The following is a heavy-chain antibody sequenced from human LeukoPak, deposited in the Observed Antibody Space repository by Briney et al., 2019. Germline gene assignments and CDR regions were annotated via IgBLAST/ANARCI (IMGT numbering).Heavy chain of an antibody. J-gene: IGHJ4*02. Sequence: GRSLRLACAASGFSFDDYAMHWVRQAPGKGLEWVSGISWKNISIGYADSVKGRFTISRDAAKNSLYLQMNSLRTEDTALYYCAKSPLWFGELLSSDYFDYWGQGTLVTVSS. D-gene: IGHD3-10*01. CDR1: GFSFDDYA. CDR3: AKSPLWFGELLSSDYFDY. CDR2: ISWKNISI. V-gene: IGHV3-9*01.